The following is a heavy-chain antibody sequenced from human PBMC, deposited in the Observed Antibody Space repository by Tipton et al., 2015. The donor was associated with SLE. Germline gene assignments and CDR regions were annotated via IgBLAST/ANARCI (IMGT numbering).Heavy chain of an antibody. D-gene: IGHD3-3*01. V-gene: IGHV3-33*06. Sequence: QLVQSGGGVVQPGRSLRLSCAASGFTFSSYGMHWVRQAPGKGLEWVAVIWYDGSNKYYADSVKGRFTISRDNSKNTLSLQMNSLRAEDTAVYFCAKAGFFSGYYDAFDVWGQGTLVTVSS. J-gene: IGHJ3*01. CDR2: IWYDGSNK. CDR3: AKAGFFSGYYDAFDV. CDR1: GFTFSSYG.